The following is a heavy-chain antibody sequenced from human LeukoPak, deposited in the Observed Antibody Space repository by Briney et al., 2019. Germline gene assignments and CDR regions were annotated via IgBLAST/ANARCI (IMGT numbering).Heavy chain of an antibody. Sequence: PSETLSLTCTVSGNSISSGDNYWSWIRQPAGKGLEWIGRIYTSGSTNYNPSLKSRVTISVDTSKNQFSLKLSSVTAADTAVYYCARGGSVPDYFDYWGQGTLVTVSS. CDR1: GNSISSGDNY. CDR2: IYTSGST. D-gene: IGHD3-10*01. CDR3: ARGGSVPDYFDY. V-gene: IGHV4-61*02. J-gene: IGHJ4*02.